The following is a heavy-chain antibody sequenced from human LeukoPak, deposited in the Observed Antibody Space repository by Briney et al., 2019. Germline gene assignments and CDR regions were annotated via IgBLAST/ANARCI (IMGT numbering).Heavy chain of an antibody. J-gene: IGHJ5*02. CDR3: ARVAGYCSGGSCGTRFDP. V-gene: IGHV4-34*01. CDR1: GRSFSGHY. D-gene: IGHD2-15*01. Sequence: SETLSLTCAVYGRSFSGHYRSWIRQPPGKGLEWIGEINHSGGTKYNPSLKSRVTLVVDTFKKQFSLKLRTMTAADTSVYYRARVAGYCSGGSCGTRFDPWGEGPLVTVSS. CDR2: INHSGGT.